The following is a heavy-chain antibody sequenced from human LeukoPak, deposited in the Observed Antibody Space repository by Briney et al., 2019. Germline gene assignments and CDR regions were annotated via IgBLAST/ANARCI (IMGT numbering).Heavy chain of an antibody. CDR3: ARVVADGTYYFDF. Sequence: GGSLRLSCAASGFTFSSYAMSWVRQAPGKGLEWVSAISGSGGSTYYADSVKGRFTISRDNAKNSLYLQMNSLRDEDTAVYYCARVVADGTYYFDFWGQGTLVTVSS. J-gene: IGHJ4*02. CDR2: ISGSGGST. D-gene: IGHD1-1*01. CDR1: GFTFSSYA. V-gene: IGHV3-23*01.